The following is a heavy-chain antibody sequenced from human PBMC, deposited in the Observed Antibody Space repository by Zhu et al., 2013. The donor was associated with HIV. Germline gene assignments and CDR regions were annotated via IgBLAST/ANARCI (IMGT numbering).Heavy chain of an antibody. V-gene: IGHV1-8*01. CDR1: GYTFTSYD. Sequence: QVQLVQSGAEVKKPGASVKVSCKASGYTFTSYDINWVRQATGQGLEWMGWMNPNSGNTGYAQKFQGRVTMTRNTSISTAYMELSSLRSEDTAVYYCARTRHYDFWSGSASWFDPWGQGTLATVSS. CDR2: MNPNSGNT. D-gene: IGHD3-3*01. CDR3: ARTRHYDFWSGSASWFDP. J-gene: IGHJ5*02.